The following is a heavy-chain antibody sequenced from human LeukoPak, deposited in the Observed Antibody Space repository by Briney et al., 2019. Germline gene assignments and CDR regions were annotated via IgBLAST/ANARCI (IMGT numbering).Heavy chain of an antibody. D-gene: IGHD6-13*01. J-gene: IGHJ3*02. CDR3: ARAYYSSPDAFDI. CDR2: IHTSGTT. CDR1: RDSMTSYY. Sequence: SETLSLTCTVSRDSMTSYYWSWVRQPAGKGLEWIGRIHTSGTTYYNPSLKSAVTLSLDTSNNQFSLRLSSVTAADTAVYYCARAYYSSPDAFDIWGQGTMVTVSS. V-gene: IGHV4-4*07.